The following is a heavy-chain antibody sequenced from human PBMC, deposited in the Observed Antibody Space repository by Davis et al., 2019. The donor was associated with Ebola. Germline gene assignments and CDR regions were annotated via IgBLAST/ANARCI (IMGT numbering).Heavy chain of an antibody. J-gene: IGHJ6*02. CDR3: ARHYYGDNRYGMDV. CDR1: GYSFISYW. CDR2: IDPGDSYT. V-gene: IGHV5-10-1*04. D-gene: IGHD4-17*01. Sequence: GGSLRLSCKGSGYSFISYWISWVRQMPGKGLEWMGKIDPGDSYTYYSPSFQGQVTISADKSITTAYLQWTSLKASDTAMYYCARHYYGDNRYGMDVWGQGTTVTVSS.